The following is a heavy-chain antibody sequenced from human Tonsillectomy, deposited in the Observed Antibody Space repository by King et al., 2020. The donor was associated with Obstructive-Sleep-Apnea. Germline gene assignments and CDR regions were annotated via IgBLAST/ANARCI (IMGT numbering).Heavy chain of an antibody. J-gene: IGHJ4*02. D-gene: IGHD6-19*01. V-gene: IGHV4-39*01. CDR2: IYYSGIT. CDR1: GGSISSTSYY. CDR3: AGGSGWYSYC. Sequence: LPLQESGPGLVKPSETLSLTCTVSGGSISSTSYYWGWIRQPPGKGLVWIGTIYYSGITYYNPSLKSRLTISVDTSKNQFSLKLSSVTAADTAVYYCAGGSGWYSYCWGEGSLVTVAS.